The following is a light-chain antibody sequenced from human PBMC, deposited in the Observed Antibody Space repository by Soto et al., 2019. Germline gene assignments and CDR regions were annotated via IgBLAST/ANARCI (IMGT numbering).Light chain of an antibody. CDR3: QQRSNWPSIT. CDR1: QSVTSSY. CDR2: DAS. V-gene: IGKV3-11*02. J-gene: IGKJ5*01. Sequence: EIVLTQSPATLSLSPGERATLSCRASQSVTSSYLAWDQQKPGQAPRLLLYDASNRATGIPARFSGSGSGRDFTLTIISLEPEDFAVYYCQQRSNWPSITFGQGTRLEIK.